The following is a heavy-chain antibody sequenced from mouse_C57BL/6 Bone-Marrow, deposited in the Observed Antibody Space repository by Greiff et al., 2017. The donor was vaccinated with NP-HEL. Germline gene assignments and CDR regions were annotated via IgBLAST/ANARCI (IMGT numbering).Heavy chain of an antibody. CDR2: IYPGDGDT. Sequence: QVHVKQSGAELVKPGASVKISCKASGYAFSSYWMNWVKQRPGKGLEWIGQIYPGDGDTNYNGKFKGKATLTADKSSSTAYMQLSSLTSEDSAVYFCASTLYLGYFDVWGTGTTVTVSS. J-gene: IGHJ1*03. CDR3: ASTLYLGYFDV. V-gene: IGHV1-80*01. D-gene: IGHD5-1*01. CDR1: GYAFSSYW.